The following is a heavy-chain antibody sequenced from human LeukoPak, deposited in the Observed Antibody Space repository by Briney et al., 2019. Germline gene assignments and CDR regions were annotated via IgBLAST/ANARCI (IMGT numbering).Heavy chain of an antibody. D-gene: IGHD1-26*01. CDR2: IDYSGST. Sequence: PETLSLTCTVSGGTISNYYWSWIRQPPGKGLEWIAYIDYSGSTNYNPSLKSRVTISVDASKNQFSLNLRSVTPADTAVYYCARDRRRDLLHAFDIWGQGTMVTVSS. CDR3: ARDRRRDLLHAFDI. CDR1: GGTISNYY. V-gene: IGHV4-59*01. J-gene: IGHJ3*02.